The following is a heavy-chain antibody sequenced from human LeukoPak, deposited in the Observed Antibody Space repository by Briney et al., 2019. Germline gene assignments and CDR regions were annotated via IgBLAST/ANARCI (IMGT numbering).Heavy chain of an antibody. CDR2: IYHSGST. CDR3: ARCRSGSLWDAFDI. CDR1: GYSISSGYY. Sequence: SGTLSLTCAVSGYSISSGYYWGWIRPPPGKGLEWIGSIYHSGSTYYNPSLKSRVTISVDTSKNQFSLKLSSVTAADTAVYYCARCRSGSLWDAFDIWGQGTMVTVSS. V-gene: IGHV4-38-2*01. D-gene: IGHD2-21*01. J-gene: IGHJ3*02.